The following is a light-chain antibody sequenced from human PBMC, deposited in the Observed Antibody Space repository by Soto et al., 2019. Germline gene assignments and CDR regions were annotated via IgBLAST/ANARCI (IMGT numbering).Light chain of an antibody. V-gene: IGKV3-20*01. CDR2: DAS. Sequence: EIVLTQSPGTLSLSQGERATLSCRASQSVTSSFLAWYQQKPGQAPRLLIYDASTRATGIPDRFSGSGSGTDFTLTISRLEPEDFAVYSCHQYGCSLPYTFGQGTKLETK. CDR3: HQYGCSLPYT. J-gene: IGKJ2*01. CDR1: QSVTSSF.